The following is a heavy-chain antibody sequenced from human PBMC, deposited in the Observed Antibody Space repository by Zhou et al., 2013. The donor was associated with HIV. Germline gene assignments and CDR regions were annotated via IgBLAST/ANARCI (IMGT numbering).Heavy chain of an antibody. CDR2: LNPNSGNT. J-gene: IGHJ6*01. D-gene: IGHD3-9*01. V-gene: IGHV1-8*02. CDR3: ARRIRYSDSKRLSYTYFMDV. Sequence: QVRLAQSGAEVRKPGASVKVSCQSPANTFGHHDVNWVRQATGQGLEWMAWLNPNSGNTGYSQKFQGRVAITHNTSTNAFVLELSRLKSEDSAVYFCARRIRYSDSKRLSYTYFMDVWGRGDHGRRLL. CDR1: ANTFGHHD.